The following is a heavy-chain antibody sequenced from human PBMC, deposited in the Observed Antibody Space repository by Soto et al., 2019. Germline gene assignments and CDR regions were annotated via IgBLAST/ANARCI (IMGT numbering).Heavy chain of an antibody. V-gene: IGHV3-21*01. CDR3: AREDSIIIPAASDF. J-gene: IGHJ4*02. CDR2: ISKSDYT. Sequence: GGSLRLSCTVSGFAFNNYGINWVRQAPGKGLEWVSSISKSDYTYYSDSVKGRFTISRDNAKNSVSLQMNTLRVEDTAVYYCAREDSIIIPAASDFWGQGTLVTVSS. D-gene: IGHD2-2*01. CDR1: GFAFNNYG.